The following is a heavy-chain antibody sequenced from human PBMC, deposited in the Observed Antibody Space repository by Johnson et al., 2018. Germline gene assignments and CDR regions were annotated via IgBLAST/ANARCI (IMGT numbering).Heavy chain of an antibody. J-gene: IGHJ6*02. Sequence: QVQLVQSGGGVVQXGRSLRLSCAASGFTFSSYGMHWVRQAPGTGLEWVAVIWYDGSNKYYADSVKGRFTISRDNSTNTLYLQMNSLRAEDTAVYYWARDQDCSSTSCLGMDVWGQGTTVTVSS. D-gene: IGHD2-2*01. CDR3: ARDQDCSSTSCLGMDV. CDR2: IWYDGSNK. V-gene: IGHV3-33*01. CDR1: GFTFSSYG.